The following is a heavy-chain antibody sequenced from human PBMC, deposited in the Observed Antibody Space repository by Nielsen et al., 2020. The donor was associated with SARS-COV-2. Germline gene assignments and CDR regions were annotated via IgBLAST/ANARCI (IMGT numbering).Heavy chain of an antibody. D-gene: IGHD2-15*01. V-gene: IGHV1-18*01. J-gene: IGHJ6*02. Sequence: WVRQAPGQGLEWMGWISAYNGNTNYAQKLQGRVTMTTDTSTSTAYMELRSLRSDDTAVYYCARGGYCSGGSCYPTQYYYGMDVWGQGTTVTVSS. CDR2: ISAYNGNT. CDR3: ARGGYCSGGSCYPTQYYYGMDV.